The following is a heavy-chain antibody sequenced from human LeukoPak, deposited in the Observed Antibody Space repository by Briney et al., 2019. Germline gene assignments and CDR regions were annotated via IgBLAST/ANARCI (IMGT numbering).Heavy chain of an antibody. V-gene: IGHV3-23*01. Sequence: GGSLSLFCTASGFTFSDYSMTWVRQAPGEGLEWVSTIRSNGRDRYYADSVRGRFTVSRHNSKNTLYVEMNSLRVEDTAVYYCAKGGYTTWFDPWGQGTLVTVSS. D-gene: IGHD2-15*01. J-gene: IGHJ5*02. CDR3: AKGGYTTWFDP. CDR1: GFTFSDYS. CDR2: IRSNGRDR.